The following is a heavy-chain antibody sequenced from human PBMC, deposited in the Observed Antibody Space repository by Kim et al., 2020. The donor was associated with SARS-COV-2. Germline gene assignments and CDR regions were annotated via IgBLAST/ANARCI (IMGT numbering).Heavy chain of an antibody. Sequence: GGSLRLSCAASGFTFSGSAIHWVRQASGKGLEWVCRIRAKAYSYATAYAEAVKGRFTVTRDDSKNTAYLQMNSLETGDTAVYFCTRPERSSSCNYGMDVWGQGTRVTVS. D-gene: IGHD2-2*01. CDR2: IRAKAYSYAT. CDR1: GFTFSGSA. CDR3: TRPERSSSCNYGMDV. J-gene: IGHJ6*02. V-gene: IGHV3-73*01.